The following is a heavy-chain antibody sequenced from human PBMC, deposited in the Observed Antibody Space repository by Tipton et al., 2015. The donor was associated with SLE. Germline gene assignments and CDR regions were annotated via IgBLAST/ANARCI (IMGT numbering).Heavy chain of an antibody. CDR1: GLTFNSYA. J-gene: IGHJ4*02. Sequence: SLRLSCAASGLTFNSYAMSWVRQAPGKGLQWVSAISGSGDSTYYTDSVKGRFTISRDSSKNTVYLQMNSLRAEDTAVYYCAKQSRYYISSYFDYWGQGTPVTVSS. V-gene: IGHV3-23*01. CDR2: ISGSGDST. CDR3: AKQSRYYISSYFDY. D-gene: IGHD3-3*01.